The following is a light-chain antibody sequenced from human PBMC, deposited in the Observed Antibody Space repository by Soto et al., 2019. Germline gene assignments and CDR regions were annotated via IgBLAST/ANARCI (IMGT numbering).Light chain of an antibody. J-gene: IGLJ2*01. CDR2: GNS. CDR3: QSYDSSLSGSK. Sequence: QSVLTQPPSVSGAPGQRVTISCTGSSSNIGAGYDVHWYQQLPGTAPKLLIYGNSNRPSGVPDRFSGSKSGISASLAITGLQAEDEADYYCQSYDSSLSGSKFGGGTQLTVL. CDR1: SSNIGAGYD. V-gene: IGLV1-40*01.